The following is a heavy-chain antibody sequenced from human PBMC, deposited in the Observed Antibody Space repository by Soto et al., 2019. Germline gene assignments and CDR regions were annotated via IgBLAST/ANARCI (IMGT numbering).Heavy chain of an antibody. Sequence: RASVKVSCKASGGTFSSYAISWVRQAPGQGLEWMGGIIPIFGTANYAQKFQGRVTITADESTSTAYMELSSLRSEDTAVYYCARARLKARDAFDIWGQGTMVTVSS. CDR2: IIPIFGTA. D-gene: IGHD5-12*01. CDR1: GGTFSSYA. CDR3: ARARLKARDAFDI. V-gene: IGHV1-69*13. J-gene: IGHJ3*02.